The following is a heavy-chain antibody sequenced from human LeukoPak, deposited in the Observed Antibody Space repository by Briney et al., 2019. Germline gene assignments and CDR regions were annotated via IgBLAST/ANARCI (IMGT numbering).Heavy chain of an antibody. V-gene: IGHV3-15*01. J-gene: IGHJ5*02. CDR1: GFTFSNAW. Sequence: PGGSLRLSCAASGFTFSNAWMSWVRQAPGKGLEWVGRIKSKTDGGTTDYAAPVKGRFTISRDDSKNTLYLQMNSLKTEDTAVYYCARGADYVNWFDPWGQGTLVTVSS. D-gene: IGHD4-17*01. CDR3: ARGADYVNWFDP. CDR2: IKSKTDGGTT.